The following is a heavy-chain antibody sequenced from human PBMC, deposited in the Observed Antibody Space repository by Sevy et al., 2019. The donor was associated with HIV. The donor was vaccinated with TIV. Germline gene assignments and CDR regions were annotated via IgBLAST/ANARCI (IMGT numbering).Heavy chain of an antibody. Sequence: KQSQTLSLTCTVSGGSVSSGSYYWSWIRQPPGKGLEWIGYIYYSGSTNYNPSLKSRVTISVDTSKNQFSLKLSSVTAADTAVYYCARRGIAVAGINYWGQGTLVTVSS. CDR1: GGSVSSGSYY. J-gene: IGHJ4*02. V-gene: IGHV4-61*01. CDR3: ARRGIAVAGINY. CDR2: IYYSGST. D-gene: IGHD6-19*01.